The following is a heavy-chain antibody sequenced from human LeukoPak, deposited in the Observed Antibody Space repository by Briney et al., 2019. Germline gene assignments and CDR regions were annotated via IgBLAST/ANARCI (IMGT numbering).Heavy chain of an antibody. CDR2: IYHSGNT. CDR1: GGSLTSNNW. J-gene: IGHJ3*02. D-gene: IGHD3-22*01. Sequence: PSGTLSLTCAVSGGSLTSNNWWSWVRQPPGKGLEWIGEIYHSGNTNFNPSLKSRVTISVDKSKNQFSLRLYSVTAADTAVYYCARTLYYYDSSGYYPPDAFDIWGQGTMVTVSS. CDR3: ARTLYYYDSSGYYPPDAFDI. V-gene: IGHV4-4*02.